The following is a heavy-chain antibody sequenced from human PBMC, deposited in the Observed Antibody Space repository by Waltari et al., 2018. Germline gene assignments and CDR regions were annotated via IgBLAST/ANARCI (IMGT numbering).Heavy chain of an antibody. V-gene: IGHV1-46*01. CDR1: GYPFTSYY. CDR2: INPSGGST. CDR3: ALAHYYYYMDV. Sequence: QVQLVQSGAEVKKPGASVQVSCKASGYPFTSYYMHWMRQAPGQGLEWMGIINPSGGSTSYAQKFQGRVTMTRDTSTSTVYMELSSLRSEDTAVYYCALAHYYYYMDVWGKGTTVTVSS. J-gene: IGHJ6*03.